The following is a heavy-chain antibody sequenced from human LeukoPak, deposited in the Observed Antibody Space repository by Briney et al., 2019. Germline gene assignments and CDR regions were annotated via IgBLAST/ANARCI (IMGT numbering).Heavy chain of an antibody. D-gene: IGHD3-3*02. CDR2: IYYSGST. V-gene: IGHV4-31*11. J-gene: IGHJ6*03. CDR3: ARGAASKNEVYYYYYMDV. Sequence: SETLSLTCAVYGGSFSGYYWSWIRQHPGKGLEWIGYIYYSGSTYYNPSLKSRVTISVDTSKNQFSLKLSSVTAADTAVYYCARGAASKNEVYYYYYMDVWGKGTTVTVSS. CDR1: GGSFSGYY.